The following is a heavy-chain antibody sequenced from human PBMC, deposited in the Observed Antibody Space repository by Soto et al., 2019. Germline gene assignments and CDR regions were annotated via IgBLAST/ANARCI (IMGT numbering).Heavy chain of an antibody. V-gene: IGHV1-8*01. CDR2: MNPNSGNT. Sequence: QVQLVQSGAEVKKPGASVKVSCKASGYTFTSYDINWVQQATGQGLEWMGWMNPNSGNTGYAQKFQGRVTMTRNTSISTAYMELSSLRSEDTAVYYCARGARVVAATSGYYFDYWGQGTLVTVSS. D-gene: IGHD2-15*01. J-gene: IGHJ4*02. CDR3: ARGARVVAATSGYYFDY. CDR1: GYTFTSYD.